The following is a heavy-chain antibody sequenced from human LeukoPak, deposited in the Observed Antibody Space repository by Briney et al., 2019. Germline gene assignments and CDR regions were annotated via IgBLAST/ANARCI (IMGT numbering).Heavy chain of an antibody. CDR2: IYTSGST. V-gene: IGHV4-4*07. CDR1: GGSISSYY. D-gene: IGHD6-19*01. CDR3: ARDRAVAGRNFDY. J-gene: IGHJ4*02. Sequence: PSETLSLTCTVSGGSISSYYWSWIRQPAGKGLEWIGRIYTSGSTNYNPSLKSRVTISVDTSKNQFSLKLSSVTAADTAVYYCARDRAVAGRNFDYWAREPWSPSPQ.